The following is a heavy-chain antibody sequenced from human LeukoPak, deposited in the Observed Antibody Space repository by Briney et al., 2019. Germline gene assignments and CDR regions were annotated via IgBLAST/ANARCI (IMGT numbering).Heavy chain of an antibody. CDR2: IYHSGST. CDR3: ASYCSCGSCYPNDAFDI. CDR1: GCSISSGGYS. J-gene: IGHJ3*02. D-gene: IGHD2-15*01. Sequence: PSETLSLTCAVSGCSISSGGYSWSWIRQPPGKGLEWIGYIYHSGSTYYNPSLKSRVTISVDRSKNQFSLKLSSVTAADTAVYYCASYCSCGSCYPNDAFDIWGHGTMVTVSS. V-gene: IGHV4-30-2*01.